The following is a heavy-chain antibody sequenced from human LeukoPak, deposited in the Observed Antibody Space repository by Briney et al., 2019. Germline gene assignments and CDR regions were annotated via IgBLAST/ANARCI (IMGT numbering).Heavy chain of an antibody. Sequence: SETLSLTCTVSGGSISNYFWSWIRQPPGKGLEWVGYIFYSGSTNYNPSLKSRVSMSVDTSKSQFSLNLYSVTAADTALYYFVXXXXXSXSSPLGVFDVWGQGALVTVSS. CDR2: IFYSGST. CDR1: GGSISNYF. V-gene: IGHV4-59*01. J-gene: IGHJ3*01. D-gene: IGHD3-10*01. CDR3: VXXXXXSXSSPLGVFDV.